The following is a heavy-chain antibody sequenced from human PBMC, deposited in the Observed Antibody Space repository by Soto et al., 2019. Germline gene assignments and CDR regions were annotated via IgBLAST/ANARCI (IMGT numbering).Heavy chain of an antibody. CDR3: ARLLGYSYGHQEFFDH. D-gene: IGHD5-18*01. V-gene: IGHV5-51*01. CDR2: IYPGDFDT. Sequence: GESLKISCMGSGYSFNSYWIGWVRQMPGKGLEWMGIIYPGDFDTRYSPSFQGHVTMSVDKSINTAYLQWSSLETSDTAMYYCARLLGYSYGHQEFFDHWGQGTPVTVSS. J-gene: IGHJ4*02. CDR1: GYSFNSYW.